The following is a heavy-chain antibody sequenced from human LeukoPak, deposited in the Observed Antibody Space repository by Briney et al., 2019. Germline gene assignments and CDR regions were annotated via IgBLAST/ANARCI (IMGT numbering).Heavy chain of an antibody. CDR3: ARDHCTRSSCYEDHYYGMDV. CDR2: IYYSGST. V-gene: IGHV4-59*12. CDR1: GGSISSYY. Sequence: SETLSLTCTVSGGSISSYYWSWIRQPPGKGLEWIGYIYYSGSTNYNPSLKSRVTISVDTSKNQFSLKLSSVTAADTAMYYCARDHCTRSSCYEDHYYGMDVWGQGTTVTVSS. D-gene: IGHD2-2*01. J-gene: IGHJ6*02.